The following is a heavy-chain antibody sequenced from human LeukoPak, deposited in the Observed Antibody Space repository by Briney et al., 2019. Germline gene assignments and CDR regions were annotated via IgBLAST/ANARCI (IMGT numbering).Heavy chain of an antibody. CDR2: VYYTGST. Sequence: NTSETLSLTCNVSGDSITSTNYCWGWVRQPPGKGLEWIATVYYTGSTDFNPSLKSRVTMSVDTSKNQFSLKLSSVTAADTATYYCARACAWSGAECFYAFDIWGQGTLVTVSS. CDR3: ARACAWSGAECFYAFDI. CDR1: GDSITSTNYC. V-gene: IGHV4-39*07. J-gene: IGHJ3*02. D-gene: IGHD2-21*01.